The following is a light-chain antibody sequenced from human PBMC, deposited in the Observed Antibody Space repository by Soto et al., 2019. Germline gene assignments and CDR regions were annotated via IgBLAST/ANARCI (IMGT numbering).Light chain of an antibody. Sequence: ETVMTQSPATLSVSPGERATLSCRASESVSSNLAWYQQRPGQAPRLLMYGVSTRATGIPARFSGSGSGTEFTLTISSLQSEDSAVYYCQQYNNWSGTFGQGTKVEIK. CDR1: ESVSSN. CDR3: QQYNNWSGT. V-gene: IGKV3-15*01. J-gene: IGKJ1*01. CDR2: GVS.